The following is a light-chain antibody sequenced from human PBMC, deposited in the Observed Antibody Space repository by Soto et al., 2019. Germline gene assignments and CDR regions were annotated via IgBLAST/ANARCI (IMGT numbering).Light chain of an antibody. J-gene: IGLJ1*01. Sequence: SYELTQPLSVSVALGQTARITCGGNNIGSKNVHWYQQKPGQAPVLVIYRDSNRPSGIPGRFSGSNSGNTATLTISRAQAGDEADYYCQVWDSSTGGEVFGTGTKVTVL. CDR1: NIGSKN. CDR2: RDS. V-gene: IGLV3-9*01. CDR3: QVWDSSTGGEV.